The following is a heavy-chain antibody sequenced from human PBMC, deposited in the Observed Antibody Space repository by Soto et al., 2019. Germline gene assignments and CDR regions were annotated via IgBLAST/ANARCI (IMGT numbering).Heavy chain of an antibody. Sequence: QVRLQESGPGLVEPSGTLSLTCAVSGDSVSSSSCWSWVRQAPGKGLEWIGEIYHSGTFNYNPSLASRVSGSVDKSRNQLTLNLKSVTAADTAVYYCVRSVPAATWQYSGMDVWGQGTTVTVSS. CDR1: GDSVSSSSC. CDR2: IYHSGTF. D-gene: IGHD2-2*01. CDR3: VRSVPAATWQYSGMDV. J-gene: IGHJ6*02. V-gene: IGHV4-4*02.